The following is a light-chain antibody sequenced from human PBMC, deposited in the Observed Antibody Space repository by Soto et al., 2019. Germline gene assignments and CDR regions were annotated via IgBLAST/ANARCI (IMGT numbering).Light chain of an antibody. CDR1: SSDY. V-gene: IGLV2-14*01. Sequence: QSAPTQPASVSGSPGQSITISCTGTSSDYVSWYQQHPGKAPKLLIFEVTLRPSGISDRFSGSKSGNTASLTISGVEAGDEADYYCQVWDSGIDQVVFGGGTKLTVL. CDR3: QVWDSGIDQVV. J-gene: IGLJ2*01. CDR2: EVT.